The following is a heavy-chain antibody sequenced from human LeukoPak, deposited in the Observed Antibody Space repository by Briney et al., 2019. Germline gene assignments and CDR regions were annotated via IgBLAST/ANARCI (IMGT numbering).Heavy chain of an antibody. D-gene: IGHD3-22*01. CDR3: ARGPTAYYYDSSGYYGGIDI. J-gene: IGHJ3*02. V-gene: IGHV4-34*01. Sequence: SDTLSLTCAVYGGSFSGYYWSWIRQPPGKGREWIGEINHRGSTNYNPSLKSRVTISVDTSKNQFSLKLSSVTAADTAVYYCARGPTAYYYDSSGYYGGIDIWGQGTMVTVSS. CDR1: GGSFSGYY. CDR2: INHRGST.